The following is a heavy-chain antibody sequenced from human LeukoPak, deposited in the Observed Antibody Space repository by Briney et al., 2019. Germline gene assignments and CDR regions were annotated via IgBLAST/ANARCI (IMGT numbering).Heavy chain of an antibody. CDR3: ARALVPAAQRLSS. V-gene: IGHV1-2*02. D-gene: IGHD2-2*01. Sequence: ASVKVSCKASGYTLTGYYLHWVRQAPGQGLEWMGWINPNTGSTKYSQKVQGRVTMTRDTSISSAYMELTRLTSDDTAVYYCARALVPAAQRLSSWGQGTLVTVSS. CDR2: INPNTGST. CDR1: GYTLTGYY. J-gene: IGHJ5*02.